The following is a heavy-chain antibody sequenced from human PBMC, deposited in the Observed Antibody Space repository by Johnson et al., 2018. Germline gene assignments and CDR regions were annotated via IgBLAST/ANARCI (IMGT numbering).Heavy chain of an antibody. D-gene: IGHD1-26*01. CDR1: GGSITDDY. V-gene: IGHV4-59*01. J-gene: IGHJ6*03. CDR2: IPYSGNT. CDR3: AKAVGSGYDDMDV. Sequence: QVQLQESGPGLVKPSESLSLTCTVAGGSITDDYWIWIRQPPGKGLEWIGYIPYSGNTKYNPSLDSRVTISVDTSKTQFSLRLSSVTAADTAIYSCAKAVGSGYDDMDVWGKGTTVTVSS.